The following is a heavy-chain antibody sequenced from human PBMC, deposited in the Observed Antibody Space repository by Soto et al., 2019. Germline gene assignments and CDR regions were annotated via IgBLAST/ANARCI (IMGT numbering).Heavy chain of an antibody. V-gene: IGHV1-8*01. CDR1: GYTFTSFD. Sequence: QVQLVQSGAEVKKPGASVMVSCKASGYTFTSFDIHWVRQGTGQGLEWMGWMNVISGNTAYAQKFQGRVFMTRDTTLNTAYMELSRLRSDDTAVYYCARGLYYDGMDVWGQGTTVTVSS. J-gene: IGHJ6*02. CDR2: MNVISGNT. CDR3: ARGLYYDGMDV.